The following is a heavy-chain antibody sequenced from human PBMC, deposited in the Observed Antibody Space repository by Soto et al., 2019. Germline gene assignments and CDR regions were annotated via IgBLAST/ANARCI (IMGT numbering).Heavy chain of an antibody. V-gene: IGHV4-59*01. CDR3: ARVGEITA. CDR1: GGSISSYY. D-gene: IGHD3-16*01. Sequence: PSETLSLTCTVSGGSISSYYWSWIRQPPGKGLEWIGYIYYSGSTNYNPSLKSRVTISVDTSKNQFSLKLSSVTAADTAVYYCARVGEITAWGKGTLVTVSS. J-gene: IGHJ5*02. CDR2: IYYSGST.